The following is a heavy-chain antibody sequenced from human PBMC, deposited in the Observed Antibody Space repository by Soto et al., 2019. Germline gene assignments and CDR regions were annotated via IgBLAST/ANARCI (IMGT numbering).Heavy chain of an antibody. J-gene: IGHJ1*01. V-gene: IGHV3-30*04. CDR2: VSYDGRNK. CDR3: ASYSSSWPHRYFQH. D-gene: IGHD6-13*01. CDR1: GFKFSNYA. Sequence: GGSLRLSCAGYGFKFSNYAIHWVRQAPGKGLEWVAVVSYDGRNKYYADSVKGRFTISRDNAKNSLYLQMNSLRAEDTAVYYCASYSSSWPHRYFQHWGQGTLVTVSS.